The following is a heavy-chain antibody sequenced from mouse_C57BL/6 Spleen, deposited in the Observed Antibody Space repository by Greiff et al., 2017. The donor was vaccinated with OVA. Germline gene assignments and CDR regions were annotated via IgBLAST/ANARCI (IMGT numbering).Heavy chain of an antibody. J-gene: IGHJ2*01. D-gene: IGHD1-1*01. CDR2: INPGSGYT. V-gene: IGHV1-4*01. CDR1: GYTFTSYT. Sequence: QVQLKQSGAELARPGASVKMSCKASGYTFTSYTMHWVKQRPGQGLEWIGYINPGSGYTKYNQKFKDKAPLTADKSSSTAYMQLSSLTSEDSAVYYCARPPFTVVGGGPLDYWGQGTTLTVSS. CDR3: ARPPFTVVGGGPLDY.